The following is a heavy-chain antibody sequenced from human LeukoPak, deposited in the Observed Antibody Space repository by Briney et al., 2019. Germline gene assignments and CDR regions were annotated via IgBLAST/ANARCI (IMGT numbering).Heavy chain of an antibody. V-gene: IGHV4-34*01. CDR2: INHSGST. J-gene: IGHJ4*02. D-gene: IGHD3-22*01. CDR1: GGSFSGYY. Sequence: KPSETLSLTCAVYGGSFSGYYWSWIRQPPGKGLEWIGEINHSGSTNYNPSLKSRVTISVDTSKNQFSLKLSSVTAADTALYYCARGFGIYDRTPFDYWGQGTLVTVSS. CDR3: ARGFGIYDRTPFDY.